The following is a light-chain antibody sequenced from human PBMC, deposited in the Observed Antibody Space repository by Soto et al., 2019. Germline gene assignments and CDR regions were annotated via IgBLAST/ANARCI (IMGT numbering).Light chain of an antibody. CDR2: DVS. J-gene: IGLJ1*01. CDR1: SSDVGSYNR. CDR3: SLYTSSSTYV. Sequence: QSALTQPPSVSGSPGQSVTISCTGTSSDVGSYNRVSWYQQPPGTAPKLMIYDVSNRPSGVPDRLSGSKSGNTASLTISGLQAEDEADYYCSLYTSSSTYVFGTGTKLTGL. V-gene: IGLV2-18*01.